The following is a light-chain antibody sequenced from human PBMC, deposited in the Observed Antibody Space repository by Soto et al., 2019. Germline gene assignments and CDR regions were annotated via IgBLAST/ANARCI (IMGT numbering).Light chain of an antibody. J-gene: IGKJ1*01. V-gene: IGKV1-5*01. CDR3: QHYNTYSPGT. Sequence: DIQMTQTPATLSAVAGDRVTVTCRASQSVSSWVSWYQEKPGRGPKLLIYDAATWQSGVPSRFIGSGSGTEFTLTITSLQPDDFATYYCQHYNTYSPGTFGQGTKVDIK. CDR2: DAA. CDR1: QSVSSW.